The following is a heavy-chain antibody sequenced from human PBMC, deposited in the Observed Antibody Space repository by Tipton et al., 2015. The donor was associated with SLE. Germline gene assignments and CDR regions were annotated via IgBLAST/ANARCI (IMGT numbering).Heavy chain of an antibody. V-gene: IGHV3-74*01. CDR2: INGDGSST. Sequence: SLRLSCAASGFPFSGYWMHWVRQGPGKGLVWVSRINGDGSSTYYADSVKGRFTISRDNAKNTRYLQMNSLRAEDTAVYYCARDQYDSSSDLWGGGTLVTVSS. CDR1: GFPFSGYW. CDR3: ARDQYDSSSDL. D-gene: IGHD3-22*01. J-gene: IGHJ2*01.